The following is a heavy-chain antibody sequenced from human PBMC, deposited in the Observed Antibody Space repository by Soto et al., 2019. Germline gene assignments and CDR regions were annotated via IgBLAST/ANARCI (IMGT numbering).Heavy chain of an antibody. V-gene: IGHV3-7*01. CDR1: GFTFSSFW. CDR3: GRTGFLDY. J-gene: IGHJ4*02. Sequence: EVQLVESGGGLVQPGGSLRLSCAASGFTFSSFWMSWVRQAPGKGLEWVANIREDGSEINYVDSVKGRFTIPRDNAKNSLYLQMSSLGAEDTAMYYCGRTGFLDYWGQGTLVTVSS. D-gene: IGHD3-10*01. CDR2: IREDGSEI.